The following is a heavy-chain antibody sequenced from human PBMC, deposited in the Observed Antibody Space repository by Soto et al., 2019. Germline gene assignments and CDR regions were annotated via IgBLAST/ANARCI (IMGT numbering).Heavy chain of an antibody. CDR2: ISAYNGNT. Sequence: QVQLVQSGAEVKKPGASVKVSCKASGYTFTSYGISWVRQAPGQGLEWMGWISAYNGNTNYAQKLQGRVTMTTDTSTSTAYMELRSLRSDDTAVYYCARGESYYYDSSGPRLRVYYFDYWGQGTLVTVSS. D-gene: IGHD3-22*01. J-gene: IGHJ4*02. CDR1: GYTFTSYG. V-gene: IGHV1-18*01. CDR3: ARGESYYYDSSGPRLRVYYFDY.